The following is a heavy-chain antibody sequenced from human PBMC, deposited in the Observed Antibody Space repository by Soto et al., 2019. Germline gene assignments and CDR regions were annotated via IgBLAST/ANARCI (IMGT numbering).Heavy chain of an antibody. J-gene: IGHJ6*02. CDR2: INYSGST. D-gene: IGHD3-22*01. CDR1: GGSFGGYY. Sequence: SETLSLTCVVSGGSFGGYYGTWIRQPPGKGLEWIGEINYSGSTHYNPSLESRVIISVDTSKNQFSLKLNSVTAADTAVYYCARGRYDSGMDVWGQGTTVTVSS. V-gene: IGHV4-34*01. CDR3: ARGRYDSGMDV.